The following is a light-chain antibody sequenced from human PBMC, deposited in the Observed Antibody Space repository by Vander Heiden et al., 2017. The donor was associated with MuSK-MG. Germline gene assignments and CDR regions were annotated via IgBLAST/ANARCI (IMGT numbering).Light chain of an antibody. CDR1: QSILYHSNNKNY. CDR3: HQYYRTPPET. V-gene: IGKV4-1*01. CDR2: WAS. Sequence: VITQSPDSLAVSRGERATIHCKSSQSILYHSNNKNYLAWYQQKPGHPPKLLISWASTRESEVPDRFRGSGSETDFTLTITSVQAEDVAVYYCHQYYRTPPETFGQGTKLEIK. J-gene: IGKJ2*01.